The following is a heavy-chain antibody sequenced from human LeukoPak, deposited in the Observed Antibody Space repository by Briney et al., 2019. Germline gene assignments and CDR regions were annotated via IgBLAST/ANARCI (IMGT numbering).Heavy chain of an antibody. D-gene: IGHD3-22*01. CDR3: AKAQGYYDC. CDR1: GFTFSKYG. CDR2: IGVGGTT. V-gene: IGHV3-23*01. Sequence: QSGGSLRLSCAASGFTFSKYGMNWVRQAPGKGLEWVSGIGVGGTTYYADSVKGRLTISRDTSKNTLYLQMNSLRAEDTAVYYCAKAQGYYDCWGQGTLVTVSS. J-gene: IGHJ4*02.